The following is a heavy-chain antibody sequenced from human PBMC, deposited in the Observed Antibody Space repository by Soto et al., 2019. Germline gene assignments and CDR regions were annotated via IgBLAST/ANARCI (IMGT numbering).Heavy chain of an antibody. CDR1: GFTFNTYN. Sequence: GLSLRLSCAATGFTFNTYNMNWVLQAPGKGLEWVSSISSSTAYIYYADSVKGRFTISRYDAKNSLFLQMNSLRAEDTAVYYCARESEDRTSNFDYWGQGTLVTVSS. J-gene: IGHJ4*02. CDR3: ARESEDRTSNFDY. V-gene: IGHV3-21*06. CDR2: ISSSTAYI.